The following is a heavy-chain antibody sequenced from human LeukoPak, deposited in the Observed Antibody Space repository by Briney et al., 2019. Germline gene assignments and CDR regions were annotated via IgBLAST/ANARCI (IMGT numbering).Heavy chain of an antibody. CDR3: ARHVPHPGDIVATIADY. D-gene: IGHD5-12*01. CDR1: GGSIRSSYYY. V-gene: IGHV4-39*01. J-gene: IGHJ4*02. Sequence: SETLSLTCTVSGGSIRSSYYYWGWIRQPPGKGLEWIGSIYYSGSTYYNPSLKSRVTISVDTSKNQFSLKLSSVTAADTAVYYCARHVPHPGDIVATIADYWGQGTLVTVSS. CDR2: IYYSGST.